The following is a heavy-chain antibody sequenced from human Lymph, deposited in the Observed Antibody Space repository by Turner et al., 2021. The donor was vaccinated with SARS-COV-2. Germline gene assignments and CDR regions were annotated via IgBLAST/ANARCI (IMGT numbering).Heavy chain of an antibody. CDR2: SYPGDSNT. J-gene: IGHJ4*02. D-gene: IGHD3-3*01. V-gene: IGHV5-51*01. CDR1: GYTFTSYW. Sequence: EVQLVQSGAEVTKPGESLKISCKGSGYTFTSYWIGWVRQMPGRGLGWVGISYPGDSNTRYSPSFQGQVTISTDKSISTAYLQWSSLKASDTAMYYCARREWGGSLGHIDYWGQGTLVTVSS. CDR3: ARREWGGSLGHIDY.